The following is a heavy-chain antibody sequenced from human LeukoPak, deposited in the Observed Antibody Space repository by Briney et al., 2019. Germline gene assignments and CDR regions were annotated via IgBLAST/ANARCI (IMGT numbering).Heavy chain of an antibody. V-gene: IGHV4-59*01. J-gene: IGHJ4*02. CDR2: IYYSGST. Sequence: SETLSLTCTVSGGSISSYYWSWIRQPPGKGLEWIGYIYYSGSTNYNPSLKSRVTISVDTSKNQFSLKLSSVTAADTAVYYCARHQPQLEWELQYYFDYWGQGTLVTVSS. D-gene: IGHD1-26*01. CDR3: ARHQPQLEWELQYYFDY. CDR1: GGSISSYY.